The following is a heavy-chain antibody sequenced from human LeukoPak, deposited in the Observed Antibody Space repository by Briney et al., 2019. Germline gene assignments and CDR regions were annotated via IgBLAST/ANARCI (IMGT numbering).Heavy chain of an antibody. J-gene: IGHJ5*02. V-gene: IGHV3-48*03. D-gene: IGHD3-10*01. CDR3: ARDIISWDP. CDR2: ISSSGSTI. Sequence: GGSLRLSCAASGFTSSSYEMNWVRQAPGKGLEWVSYISSSGSTIYYADSVKGRFTISRDNAKNSLFLQMNSLRAEDTAVYYCARDIISWDPWGQGTLVTVSS. CDR1: GFTSSSYE.